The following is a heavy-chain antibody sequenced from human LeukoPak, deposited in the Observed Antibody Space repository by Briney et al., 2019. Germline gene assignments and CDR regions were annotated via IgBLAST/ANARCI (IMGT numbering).Heavy chain of an antibody. CDR2: IYPGDSDT. CDR3: ARSPLDYYGSGRSGLDP. CDR1: GYSFASYW. D-gene: IGHD3-10*01. J-gene: IGHJ5*02. Sequence: GESLKISCKGSGYSFASYWIGWVRQMPGKGLEWMGIIYPGDSDTRYSPSFQGQVTISADKSISTAYLQWSSLKASDTAMYYCARSPLDYYGSGRSGLDPWGQGTLVTVSS. V-gene: IGHV5-51*01.